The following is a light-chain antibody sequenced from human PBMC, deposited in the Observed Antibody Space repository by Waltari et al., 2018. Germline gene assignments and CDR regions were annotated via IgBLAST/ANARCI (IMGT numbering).Light chain of an antibody. J-gene: IGLJ3*02. CDR1: NSNIGAGYY. CDR2: RDY. CDR3: QSYDTSLREMV. Sequence: QSVLTQPPSASGAPGQTVTISCTGSNSNIGAGYYVHWYQHPPGRAPKLLIDRDYNRPSGVPGRISGSKSGNSASLAITGLQADDEGDYYCQSYDTSLREMVFGGGTRLTVL. V-gene: IGLV1-40*01.